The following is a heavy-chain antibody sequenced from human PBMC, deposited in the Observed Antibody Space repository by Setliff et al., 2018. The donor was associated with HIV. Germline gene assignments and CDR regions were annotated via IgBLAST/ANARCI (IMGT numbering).Heavy chain of an antibody. J-gene: IGHJ6*02. CDR3: ARDPAGGFHYSSSWYGYGMDV. CDR2: IIPILGIA. D-gene: IGHD6-13*01. CDR1: GGTFSSYA. Sequence: SVMVSCKASGGTFSSYAISRVRQAPGQGLEWMGGIIPILGIANYAQKFQGRVTITADKSTSTAYMELSSLRSEDTAVYYCARDPAGGFHYSSSWYGYGMDVWGQGTTVTVSS. V-gene: IGHV1-69*10.